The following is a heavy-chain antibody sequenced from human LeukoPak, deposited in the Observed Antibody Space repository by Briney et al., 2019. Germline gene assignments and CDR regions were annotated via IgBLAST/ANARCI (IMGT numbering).Heavy chain of an antibody. V-gene: IGHV4-30-2*01. CDR1: GGSISSGGYS. J-gene: IGHJ6*02. Sequence: SETLSLTCAVSGGSISSGGYSWSWIRQPPGKGLERIGYIYHSGSTYYNPSLKSRVTISVDRSKNQFSLKLSSVTAADTAVYYCAREERRIQLAMDVWGQGTTVTVSS. D-gene: IGHD5-18*01. CDR2: IYHSGST. CDR3: AREERRIQLAMDV.